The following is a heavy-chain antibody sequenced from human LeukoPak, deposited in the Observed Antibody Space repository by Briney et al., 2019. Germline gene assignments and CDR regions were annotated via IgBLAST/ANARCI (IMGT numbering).Heavy chain of an antibody. Sequence: GGSLRLSCVASGFTFNNYWMHWVRKAPGKGLEWVSRLRTDGSRTNYADSVKGRFTISRDNTKNTVYLQMNSLRGEDTATYYCSRDHPGSNSLDSWGQGTLVTVSS. CDR3: SRDHPGSNSLDS. CDR2: LRTDGSRT. D-gene: IGHD4-11*01. CDR1: GFTFNNYW. J-gene: IGHJ4*02. V-gene: IGHV3-74*01.